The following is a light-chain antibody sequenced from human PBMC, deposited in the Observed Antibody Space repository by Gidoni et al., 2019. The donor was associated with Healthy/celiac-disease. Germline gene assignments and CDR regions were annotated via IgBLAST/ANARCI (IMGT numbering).Light chain of an antibody. J-gene: IGKJ3*01. CDR1: QSISSY. CDR3: QHSYSTPFT. V-gene: IGKV1-39*01. CDR2: AAS. Sequence: DIQMTQSPSSLSASVGDRVTITCRASQSISSYLNWYQQKPGKAPKLLIYAASSLQSGVPSRFSGSRSGTDFTLTISSLQPEDFATYFCQHSYSTPFTFGPGTKVDI.